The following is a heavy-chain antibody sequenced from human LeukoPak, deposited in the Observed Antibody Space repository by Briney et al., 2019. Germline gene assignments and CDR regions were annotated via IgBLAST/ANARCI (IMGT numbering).Heavy chain of an antibody. D-gene: IGHD6-19*01. Sequence: SETLSLTCTVSGGSISSCYWSWIRQPAGKGLEWIGRIYTSGSTNYNPSLKSRVTMSVDTSKNQFSLKLSSVTAADTAVYYCARVGIAVAGTKWLFDYWGQGTLVTVSS. CDR1: GGSISSCY. CDR2: IYTSGST. V-gene: IGHV4-4*07. CDR3: ARVGIAVAGTKWLFDY. J-gene: IGHJ4*02.